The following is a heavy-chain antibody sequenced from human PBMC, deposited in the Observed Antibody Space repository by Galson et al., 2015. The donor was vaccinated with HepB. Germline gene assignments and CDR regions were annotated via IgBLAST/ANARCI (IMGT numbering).Heavy chain of an antibody. D-gene: IGHD2-2*02. Sequence: SLRLSCTASGFTFSSYSMNWVRQAPGKGLEWVSSISSSSSYIYYADSVKGRFTISRDNAKNSLYLQMNSLRAEDTAVYYCASYRDRYCSSTSCYKPGRQGGVYCSGGSCYPTLYYYGMDVWGQGTTVTVSS. CDR2: ISSSSSYI. CDR3: ASYRDRYCSSTSCYKPGRQGGVYCSGGSCYPTLYYYGMDV. J-gene: IGHJ6*02. CDR1: GFTFSSYS. V-gene: IGHV3-21*01.